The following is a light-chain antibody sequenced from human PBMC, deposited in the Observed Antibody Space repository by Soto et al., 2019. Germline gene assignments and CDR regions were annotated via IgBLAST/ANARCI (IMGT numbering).Light chain of an antibody. Sequence: DIVLTQSPGTLSLSPGERATLSCRASQTVSSNNLAWYQQKRGQAPRLLIYCASSRAAAIPDRFRGSGSVTDLTLIISSLAPEDFVVYYCQQYGSSPFTFGPGTAVDIK. V-gene: IGKV3-20*01. CDR1: QTVSSNN. CDR3: QQYGSSPFT. CDR2: CAS. J-gene: IGKJ3*01.